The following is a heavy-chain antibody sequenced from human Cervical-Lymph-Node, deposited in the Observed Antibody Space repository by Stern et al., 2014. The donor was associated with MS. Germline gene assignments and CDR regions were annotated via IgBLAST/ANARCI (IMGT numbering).Heavy chain of an antibody. CDR2: INGVDDKT. D-gene: IGHD3-22*01. Sequence: QMQLVQSGAEVKKPGASVKVSCKASGYTFIRYAMQWVRQAPGQRLEWMGRINGVDDKTKYSHKFQGRVTITRDTSANTVYMELSSLRSEDTAVYYCARDDHRDSSGHYAPFDYWGQGTRVTVSS. CDR3: ARDDHRDSSGHYAPFDY. CDR1: GYTFIRYA. V-gene: IGHV1-3*01. J-gene: IGHJ4*02.